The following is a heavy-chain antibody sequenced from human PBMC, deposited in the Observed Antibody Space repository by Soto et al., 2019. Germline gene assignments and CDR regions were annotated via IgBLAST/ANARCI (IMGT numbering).Heavy chain of an antibody. CDR2: INHLGSI. CDR1: GGSLSDYF. J-gene: IGHJ6*03. Sequence: SETLSLTCVVSGGSLSDYFWSWIRQPPGMALEWIREINHLGSINYNPSLKSRVTMSVDTSKNQFSLTLNSVTAADTVTYYCVRGGISHWAYFYYMDVWDRGTTVTVSS. CDR3: VRGGISHWAYFYYMDV. D-gene: IGHD2-21*01. V-gene: IGHV4-34*01.